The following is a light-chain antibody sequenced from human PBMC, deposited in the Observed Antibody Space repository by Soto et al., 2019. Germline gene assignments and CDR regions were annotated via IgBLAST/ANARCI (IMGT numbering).Light chain of an antibody. J-gene: IGLJ2*01. CDR2: EGS. V-gene: IGLV2-23*01. CDR1: SCDVGSYNL. CDR3: SSYAGSSTHVV. Sequence: QSALTQPASVSGSPGQSITISCTGISCDVGSYNLVSWYQQHPGKAPKVMIYEGSKRPSGVSNRFSGSRPGNTASLTISGLQAEDEAHYYCSSYAGSSTHVVFGGGTKLTVL.